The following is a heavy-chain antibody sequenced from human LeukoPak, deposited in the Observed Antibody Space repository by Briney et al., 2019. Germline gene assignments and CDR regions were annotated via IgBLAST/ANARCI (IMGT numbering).Heavy chain of an antibody. CDR1: GFTFSSYA. V-gene: IGHV3-30-3*01. CDR3: ARGRVATELVYFDY. D-gene: IGHD5-12*01. CDR2: ISYDGSNK. Sequence: PGRSLRLSCAASGFTFSSYAMHWVRQAPGKGLEWVAVISYDGSNKYYAGSVKGRFTISRDNSKNTLYLQMNSLRAEDTAVYYCARGRVATELVYFDYWGQGTLVTVSS. J-gene: IGHJ4*02.